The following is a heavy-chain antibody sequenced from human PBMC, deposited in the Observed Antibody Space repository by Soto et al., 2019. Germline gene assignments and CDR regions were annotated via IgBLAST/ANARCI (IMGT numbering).Heavy chain of an antibody. Sequence: QVQLVQSGAEVKYPGASVKVSCKAPGYTFTRYAMHWVRQAPGQRLEWMGWINAGNGNTKYSQKFQGRVTITRDTSASTAYMELSCLRSEDTAVYYCARELRLLRGYYFDYWGQGTLVTVSS. D-gene: IGHD3-22*01. CDR1: GYTFTRYA. V-gene: IGHV1-3*01. CDR3: ARELRLLRGYYFDY. CDR2: INAGNGNT. J-gene: IGHJ4*02.